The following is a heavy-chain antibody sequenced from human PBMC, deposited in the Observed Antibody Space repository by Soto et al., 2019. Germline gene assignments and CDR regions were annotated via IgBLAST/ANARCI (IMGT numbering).Heavy chain of an antibody. V-gene: IGHV3-48*02. J-gene: IGHJ4*02. CDR2: ISSSSSTI. Sequence: GGSLRLSCAASGFTFSIYSMNWVRHAPGKGLEWVSYISSSSSTIYYADSVKGRFTISRDNAKNSLYLQMNSLRDEDTAVYYCARDPRYSSGWYRSAAFDYWGQGTLVTVSS. CDR3: ARDPRYSSGWYRSAAFDY. CDR1: GFTFSIYS. D-gene: IGHD6-19*01.